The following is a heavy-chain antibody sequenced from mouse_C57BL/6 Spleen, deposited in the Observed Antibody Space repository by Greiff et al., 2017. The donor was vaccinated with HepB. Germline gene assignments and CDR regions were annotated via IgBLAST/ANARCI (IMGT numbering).Heavy chain of an antibody. D-gene: IGHD2-1*01. CDR1: GYTFTSYW. J-gene: IGHJ4*01. CDR2: IYPGNSDT. CDR3: TRGNYEDYAMDY. V-gene: IGHV1-5*01. Sequence: EVQRVESGTVLARPGASVKMSCKTSGYTFTSYWMHWVKQRPGQGLEWIGAIYPGNSDTSYNQKFKGKAKLTAVTSASTAYMELSSLTNEDSAVYYCTRGNYEDYAMDYWGQGTSVTVSS.